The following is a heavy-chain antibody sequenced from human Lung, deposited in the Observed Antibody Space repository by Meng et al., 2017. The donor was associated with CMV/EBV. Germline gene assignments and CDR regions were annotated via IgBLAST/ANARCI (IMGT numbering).Heavy chain of an antibody. CDR2: IDDSGST. CDR1: GVSISSNIR. J-gene: IGHJ4*02. Sequence: QLPLQEAGPRLVKPSGTLSLTCGVSGVSISSNIRWTWVRQSPGKGLEWIGDIDDSGSTNYNPSLNSRISISLDKSKNHFSLKVNSVTAADTAVYYCARGKQDAWELLAYWGQGALVTVSS. CDR3: ARGKQDAWELLAY. V-gene: IGHV4-4*02. D-gene: IGHD1-26*01.